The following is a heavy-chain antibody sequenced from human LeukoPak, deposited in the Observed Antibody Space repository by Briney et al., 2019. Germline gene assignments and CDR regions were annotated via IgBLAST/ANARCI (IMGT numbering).Heavy chain of an antibody. Sequence: GGSLRLSCGASGITFSSYSMNWVRQAPGKGLEWVSYISSSGSTKYYADSVKGRFTISRDNARNSLYLQMNSLRAEDTAVYFCARGGLSIMGYWGQGTLITVSS. J-gene: IGHJ4*02. D-gene: IGHD2/OR15-2a*01. CDR2: ISSSGSTK. CDR1: GITFSSYS. V-gene: IGHV3-48*01. CDR3: ARGGLSIMGY.